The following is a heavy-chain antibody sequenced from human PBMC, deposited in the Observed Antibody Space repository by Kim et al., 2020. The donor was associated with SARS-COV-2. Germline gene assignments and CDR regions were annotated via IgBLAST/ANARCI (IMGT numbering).Heavy chain of an antibody. D-gene: IGHD6-19*01. Sequence: GGSLRLSCAASEFTLSSYHMHWARQAPGKGLEWVALLSHDGGIEFYEYADSVKGRFTISRDNSKNALYLQMNSLRAEDTAVYYCARENIPVAETPSGAFDIWGQGTMVTVS. J-gene: IGHJ3*02. CDR2: LSHDGGIE. CDR3: ARENIPVAETPSGAFDI. V-gene: IGHV3-30-3*01. CDR1: EFTLSSYH.